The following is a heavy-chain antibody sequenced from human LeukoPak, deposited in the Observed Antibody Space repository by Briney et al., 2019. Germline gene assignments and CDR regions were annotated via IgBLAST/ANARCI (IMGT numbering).Heavy chain of an antibody. D-gene: IGHD2-2*01. V-gene: IGHV1-18*01. J-gene: IGHJ5*02. CDR1: VYTFTSYG. CDR2: ISAYNGNT. Sequence: GASVKVSCKASVYTFTSYGISWVRQAPGQGVEWMGWISAYNGNTNYAQKLQGRVTMTTDTSTSTAYMELRSLRSDDTAVYYCAGGYCSSTSCSEDWFDPWGQGALVTVSS. CDR3: AGGYCSSTSCSEDWFDP.